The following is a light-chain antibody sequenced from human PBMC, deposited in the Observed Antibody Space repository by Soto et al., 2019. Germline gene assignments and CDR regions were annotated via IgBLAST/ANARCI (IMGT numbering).Light chain of an antibody. CDR1: QSISSW. V-gene: IGKV1-5*01. CDR2: DAS. J-gene: IGKJ1*01. Sequence: GDRVPITCRASQSISSWLAWYQQKPGKAPKLLIYDASSLESGVPSRFSGSGSGTEFTLTISSLQPDDFATYYCQQYNRYSPTFGQGTKVDIK. CDR3: QQYNRYSPT.